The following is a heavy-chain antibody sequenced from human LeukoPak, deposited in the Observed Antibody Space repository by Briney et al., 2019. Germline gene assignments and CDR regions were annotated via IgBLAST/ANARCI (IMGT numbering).Heavy chain of an antibody. Sequence: PSETLSLTCAVYGGSFSGYYWSWIRQPPGKGLEWIGEINHSGSTNYNPSLKSRVTISVDTSKNQFPLKLSSVTAADTAVYYCARSVRARSYYDFWSGYYRPIYFDYWGQGTLVTVSS. CDR1: GGSFSGYY. CDR2: INHSGST. J-gene: IGHJ4*02. V-gene: IGHV4-34*01. CDR3: ARSVRARSYYDFWSGYYRPIYFDY. D-gene: IGHD3-3*01.